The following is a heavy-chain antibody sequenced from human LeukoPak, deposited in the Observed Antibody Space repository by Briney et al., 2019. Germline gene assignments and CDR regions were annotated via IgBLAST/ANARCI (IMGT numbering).Heavy chain of an antibody. CDR1: GGSISSYY. J-gene: IGHJ4*02. V-gene: IGHV4-39*01. D-gene: IGHD6-13*01. CDR2: ISYGGTT. Sequence: SETLSLTCTVSGGSISSYYWGWIRRPPGEGLEWIGSISYGGTTYYSPSLKSRVTISVDTSKNQFSLRLSSVTAADTAVYYCARHALRYSTSWPFDHWGQGTLVTVSS. CDR3: ARHALRYSTSWPFDH.